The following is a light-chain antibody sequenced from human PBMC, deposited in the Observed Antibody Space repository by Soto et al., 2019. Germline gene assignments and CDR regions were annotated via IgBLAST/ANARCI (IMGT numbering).Light chain of an antibody. J-gene: IGKJ4*01. Sequence: AIQMTQSPSSLSASVGDRVTITCRASQGSRNDLGWYQQKPGKAPKLLIYAASSLQSGVPSRFSGSGSGTDFTLTISSLQPEDFATDYCLQDYNYPLTFGGGTKVEIK. V-gene: IGKV1-6*01. CDR1: QGSRND. CDR3: LQDYNYPLT. CDR2: AAS.